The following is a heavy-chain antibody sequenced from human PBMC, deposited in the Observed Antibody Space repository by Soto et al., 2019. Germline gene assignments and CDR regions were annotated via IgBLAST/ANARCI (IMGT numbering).Heavy chain of an antibody. Sequence: EVQLLESGGGLVQPGGSLRLSCAASGFTFTNYGMTWVRQAPGKGLKWVSAISGSGGSTYYADSVKGRFTISRDNSKNTLYLQMNSLRVEDTAVYSCAREPRHWYFDLWGRGTLVTASS. CDR2: ISGSGGST. CDR1: GFTFTNYG. J-gene: IGHJ2*01. CDR3: AREPRHWYFDL. V-gene: IGHV3-23*01.